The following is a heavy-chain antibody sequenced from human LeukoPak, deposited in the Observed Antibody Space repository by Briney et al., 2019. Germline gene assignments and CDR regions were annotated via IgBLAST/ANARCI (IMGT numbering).Heavy chain of an antibody. CDR2: INWNGGST. V-gene: IGHV3-20*04. D-gene: IGHD3-9*01. CDR3: ARDRGYFDWSTPGSPPSYYYYYMDV. J-gene: IGHJ6*03. Sequence: PTGGSLRLSCAASGFTFDDYGMSWVRQAPGKGLEWVSGINWNGGSTGYADSVKGRFTISRDNAKNSLYLQMNSLRAEDTALYYCARDRGYFDWSTPGSPPSYYYYYMDVWGKGTTVTVSS. CDR1: GFTFDDYG.